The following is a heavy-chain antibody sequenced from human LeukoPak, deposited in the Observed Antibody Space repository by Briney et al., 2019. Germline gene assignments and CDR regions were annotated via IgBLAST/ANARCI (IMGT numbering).Heavy chain of an antibody. D-gene: IGHD3-22*01. V-gene: IGHV1-46*01. J-gene: IGHJ3*02. CDR1: GYTFTSYH. CDR3: ARAYYYDSSGYHDAFDI. CDR2: INPSGGRT. Sequence: GASVKVSCKASGYTFTSYHMHWVRQAPGQGLEWMGIINPSGGRTSYAQKFQGRVTITADESTSTAYMELSSLRSEDTAVYYCARAYYYDSSGYHDAFDIWGQGTMVTVSS.